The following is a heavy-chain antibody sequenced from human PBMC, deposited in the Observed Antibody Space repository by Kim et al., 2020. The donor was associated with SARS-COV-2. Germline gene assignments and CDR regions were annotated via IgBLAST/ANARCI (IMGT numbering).Heavy chain of an antibody. J-gene: IGHJ2*01. CDR3: VFSNFSVPGFFRP. D-gene: IGHD3-3*02. CDR2: INLDRTEE. CDR1: GFSISSYW. Sequence: GGSLRLSCAASGFSISSYWMSWFRQSPGKGLEWLSNINLDRTEEYYVASVMFLFTISIYNAKISLYLQIIILIVDAPVFFYCVFSNFSVPGFFRPWGRGT. V-gene: IGHV3-7*01.